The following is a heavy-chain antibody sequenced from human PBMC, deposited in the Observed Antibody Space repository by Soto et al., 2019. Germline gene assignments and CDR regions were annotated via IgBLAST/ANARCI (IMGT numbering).Heavy chain of an antibody. D-gene: IGHD6-13*01. CDR1: GGSISSGDYY. Sequence: SETLSLTCTVSGGSISSGDYYWSWIRQPPGKGLEWIGYIYYSGSTYYNPSLKSRVTISVDTSKNQFSLRLSSVTAADTAVYYCAIIAAAGAYYFDYWGQGTLVTVSS. V-gene: IGHV4-30-4*01. CDR3: AIIAAAGAYYFDY. J-gene: IGHJ4*02. CDR2: IYYSGST.